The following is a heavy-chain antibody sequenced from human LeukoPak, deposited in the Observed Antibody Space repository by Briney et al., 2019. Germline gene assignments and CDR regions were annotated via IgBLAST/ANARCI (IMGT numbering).Heavy chain of an antibody. CDR3: ARESSGYFY. D-gene: IGHD3-22*01. J-gene: IGHJ4*02. V-gene: IGHV3-7*01. CDR2: TNPDGSEI. CDR1: GFAFRNYW. Sequence: PGGSLRLSCAASGFAFRNYWMSWVRQAPGKGLEWVANTNPDGSEINYVPFVKGRFTVSRDNAKNSVFLEMNSLRVEDTAVYYCARESSGYFYWGQGTLVTVSS.